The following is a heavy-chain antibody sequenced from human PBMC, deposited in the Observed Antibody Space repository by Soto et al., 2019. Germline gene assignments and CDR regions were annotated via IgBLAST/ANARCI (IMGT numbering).Heavy chain of an antibody. CDR2: ISGSGAST. Sequence: GGSLRLSCAASGFTFSSHAMSWVRPAPGKGLEWVSAISGSGASTYYADSVKGRFTISRDNSKNTLYLQMNSLRAEDTAVYYCAKRVDYYDYYMDVWGKGTTVTVSS. V-gene: IGHV3-23*01. J-gene: IGHJ6*03. CDR1: GFTFSSHA. CDR3: AKRVDYYDYYMDV. D-gene: IGHD2-15*01.